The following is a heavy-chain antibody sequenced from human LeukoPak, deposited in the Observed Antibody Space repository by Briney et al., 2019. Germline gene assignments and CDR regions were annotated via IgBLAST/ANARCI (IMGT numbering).Heavy chain of an antibody. CDR2: IHYTGGT. V-gene: IGHV4-39*07. CDR3: ARVAGYFDL. J-gene: IGHJ2*01. CDR1: GGSISSNNYY. Sequence: SETLSLTCTVSGGSISSNNYYWAWIRQPPGRGLEWIGNIHYTGGTYYNPSLKSRVTISVDTSKNQFSLKLSSVTAADTAVYYCARVAGYFDLWGRGTLVTVSS.